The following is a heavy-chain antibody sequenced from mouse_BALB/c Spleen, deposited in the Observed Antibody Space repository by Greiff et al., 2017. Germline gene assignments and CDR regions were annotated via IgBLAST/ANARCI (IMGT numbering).Heavy chain of an antibody. Sequence: VQLQQSGPELVRPGVSVKISCKGSGYTFTDYAMHWVKQSHAKSLEWIGVISTYYGNTNYNQKFKGKATMTVDKSSSTAYMELARLTSEDSAIYYCARGYYGSSYGYFDVWGAGTTVTVSS. V-gene: IGHV1-67*01. J-gene: IGHJ1*01. CDR1: GYTFTDYA. CDR2: ISTYYGNT. D-gene: IGHD1-1*01. CDR3: ARGYYGSSYGYFDV.